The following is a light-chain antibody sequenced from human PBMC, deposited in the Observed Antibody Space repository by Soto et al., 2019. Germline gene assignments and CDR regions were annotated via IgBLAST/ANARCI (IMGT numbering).Light chain of an antibody. V-gene: IGKV1-13*02. CDR2: KAS. Sequence: IQLTQSPSSLSASIRDTVSITCRASQGIATGLAWYQQKPGKAPKLLIYKASSLESGVPSRFSGSGSGTEFTLTISSLRPDDLATYYCQHYNSYPWTFGQGTKVDIK. CDR3: QHYNSYPWT. J-gene: IGKJ1*01. CDR1: QGIATG.